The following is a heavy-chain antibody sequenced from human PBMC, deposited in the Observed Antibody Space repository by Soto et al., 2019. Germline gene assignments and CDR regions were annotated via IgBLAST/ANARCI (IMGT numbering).Heavy chain of an antibody. J-gene: IGHJ4*02. D-gene: IGHD6-13*01. V-gene: IGHV3-23*01. CDR1: GFTFSSYA. Sequence: EVQLLESGGGLVQPGGSLRLSCAASGFTFSSYAMSWVRQAPGKGLEWVSAISGSGGSTYYADSVKGRFTISRDNSKNTLYLQMNSLRAEDTAVYFCARDWGYSSTGDYFDSWGQGTLVTVSS. CDR2: ISGSGGST. CDR3: ARDWGYSSTGDYFDS.